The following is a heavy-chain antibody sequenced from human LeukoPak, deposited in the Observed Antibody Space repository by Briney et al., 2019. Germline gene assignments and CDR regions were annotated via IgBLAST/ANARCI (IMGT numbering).Heavy chain of an antibody. Sequence: GASVKVSCKASGGTFSSYAISWVRQAPGQGLEWMGGIIPIFGTANYAQKFQGRVTITTDESTSTAYMELSSLRSEDTAVYYCATGMYGSYQYGFDYWGQGTLVTVSS. V-gene: IGHV1-69*05. J-gene: IGHJ4*02. CDR3: ATGMYGSYQYGFDY. CDR1: GGTFSSYA. D-gene: IGHD1-26*01. CDR2: IIPIFGTA.